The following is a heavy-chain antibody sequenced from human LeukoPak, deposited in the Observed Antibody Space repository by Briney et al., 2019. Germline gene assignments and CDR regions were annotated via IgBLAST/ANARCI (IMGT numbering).Heavy chain of an antibody. J-gene: IGHJ3*02. CDR3: ARDSLPDYGDYLDAFDI. Sequence: GGSLRLSCAASGFTFSSYSMNWVRQAPGKGLEWVSSISSSSSYIYYADSVRGRFTISRDNAKNSLYLQMNSLRAEDTDVYYCARDSLPDYGDYLDAFDIWGQGTMVTVSS. CDR2: ISSSSSYI. CDR1: GFTFSSYS. D-gene: IGHD4-17*01. V-gene: IGHV3-21*01.